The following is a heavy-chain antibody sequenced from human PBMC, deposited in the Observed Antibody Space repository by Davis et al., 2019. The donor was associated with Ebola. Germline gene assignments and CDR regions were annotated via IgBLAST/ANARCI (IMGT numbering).Heavy chain of an antibody. CDR1: GFTFSSYS. Sequence: GESLKISCAASGFTFSSYSMNWVRQAPGKGLEWVSSISSSSSYIYYADSVKGRFTISRDNAKNSLYLQMNSLRAEDTAVYYCARAYNWNYGGGWFDPWGQGTLVTVSS. J-gene: IGHJ5*02. D-gene: IGHD1-7*01. CDR2: ISSSSSYI. V-gene: IGHV3-21*01. CDR3: ARAYNWNYGGGWFDP.